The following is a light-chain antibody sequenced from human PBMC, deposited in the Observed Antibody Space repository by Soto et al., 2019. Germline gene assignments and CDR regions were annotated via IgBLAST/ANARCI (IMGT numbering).Light chain of an antibody. CDR1: SSNIGSNY. V-gene: IGLV1-47*02. CDR2: NNN. Sequence: QPVLTQPPSASGTPGQGVTISCSGSSSNIGSNYVYWYQQLPGTAPKLLIYNNNQRPSGVPDRFSASKSGTSASLAIRGLRSDDEADYYCSSWDGSLSGEVFGAGTKVTVL. J-gene: IGLJ1*01. CDR3: SSWDGSLSGEV.